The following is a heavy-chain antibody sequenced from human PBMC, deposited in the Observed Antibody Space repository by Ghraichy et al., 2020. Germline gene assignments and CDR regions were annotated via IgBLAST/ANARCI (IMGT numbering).Heavy chain of an antibody. CDR2: IIPILGIA. J-gene: IGHJ5*02. V-gene: IGHV1-69*04. CDR1: GGTFSSYA. CDR3: ARDLVRGGFLEWLPRFDP. D-gene: IGHD3-3*01. Sequence: SVKVSCKASGGTFSSYAISWVRQAPGQGLEWMGRIIPILGIANYAQKFQGRVTITADKSTSTAYMELSSLRSEDTAVYYCARDLVRGGFLEWLPRFDPWGQGTLVTVSS.